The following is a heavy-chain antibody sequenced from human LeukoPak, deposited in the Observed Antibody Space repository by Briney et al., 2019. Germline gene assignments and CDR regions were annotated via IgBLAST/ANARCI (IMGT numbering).Heavy chain of an antibody. Sequence: GGSLRLSCAASGFTFSSYAMSWVRQPPGEGLEWVSAISGSGGSTYYADSVKGQFTISRDNSKNTLYLQMNSLRAEDTAVYYCAKKVGYDFWSGPNYFDYWGQGTLVTVSS. CDR3: AKKVGYDFWSGPNYFDY. J-gene: IGHJ4*02. CDR1: GFTFSSYA. CDR2: ISGSGGST. V-gene: IGHV3-23*01. D-gene: IGHD3-3*01.